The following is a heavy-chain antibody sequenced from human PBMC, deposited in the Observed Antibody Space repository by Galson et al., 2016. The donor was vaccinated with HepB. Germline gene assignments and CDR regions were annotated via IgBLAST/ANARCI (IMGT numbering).Heavy chain of an antibody. CDR3: ARGGAAYGSGSLNADH. CDR2: ISPGNGNT. CDR1: GYTFTTYP. Sequence: SVKVSCKASGYTFTTYPIHWVRQAPGQSLEWMGWISPGNGNTHYSHRVKGRVTITRDTSASTASMHLSGLRSEDTAVYSCARGGAAYGSGSLNADHWGQGTLVTVSS. J-gene: IGHJ4*02. D-gene: IGHD3-10*01. V-gene: IGHV1-3*01.